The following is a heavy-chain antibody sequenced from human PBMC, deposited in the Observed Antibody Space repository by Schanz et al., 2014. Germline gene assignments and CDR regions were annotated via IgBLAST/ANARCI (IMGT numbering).Heavy chain of an antibody. CDR3: AKARRKSNCSGGRCFHYSYYGMDV. CDR1: GFTFSSYA. V-gene: IGHV3-23*04. D-gene: IGHD2-15*01. J-gene: IGHJ6*02. Sequence: EVQLVESGGGLVQPGGSLRLSCAASGFTFSSYAMSWVRQAPGKGLEWVSSISHSGGSKYYADSVKGRFTISRDNSKNILYLQMNSLRAEDTAVYYCAKARRKSNCSGGRCFHYSYYGMDVWGQGTTVTVSS. CDR2: ISHSGGSK.